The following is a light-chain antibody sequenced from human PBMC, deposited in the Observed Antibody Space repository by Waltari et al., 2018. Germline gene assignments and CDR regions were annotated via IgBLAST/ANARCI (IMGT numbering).Light chain of an antibody. CDR2: GVS. J-gene: IGLJ2*01. Sequence: QSTLPQPASVSGSPGQSITISCTGTSSDVGSYNLVSWFQHHPGKAPKLMIYGVSERPSGVSTRFSGSKSGNTASLTISGLQAEDEADYLCCSYAGSFTVIFGGGTKLTVL. CDR3: CSYAGSFTVI. CDR1: SSDVGSYNL. V-gene: IGLV2-23*02.